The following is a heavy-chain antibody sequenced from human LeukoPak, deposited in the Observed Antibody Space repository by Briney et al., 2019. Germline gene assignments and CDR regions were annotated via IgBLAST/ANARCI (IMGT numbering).Heavy chain of an antibody. CDR2: ISYDGSNK. V-gene: IGHV3-30*03. CDR3: AATVTFDAFDI. J-gene: IGHJ3*02. D-gene: IGHD4-17*01. CDR1: GFTFSSYA. Sequence: GGSLRLSCAASGFTFSSYAMSWVRQAPGKGLEWVAVISYDGSNKYYADSVKGRFTISRDNSKNTLYLQMNSLRAEDTAVYYCAATVTFDAFDIWGQGTMVTVSS.